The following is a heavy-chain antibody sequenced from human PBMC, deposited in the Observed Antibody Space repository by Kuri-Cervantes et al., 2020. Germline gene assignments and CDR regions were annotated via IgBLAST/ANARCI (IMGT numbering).Heavy chain of an antibody. CDR2: ISSSSSYI. V-gene: IGHV3-21*01. J-gene: IGHJ4*02. D-gene: IGHD4-11*01. CDR3: VRQYDY. CDR1: GFTFSSYS. Sequence: GESLKISCAASGFTFSSYSMNWVRQAPGKGLEWVSSISSSSSYIYYADSVKGRFAISRDNAKNTIYLHMNGLRADDTAVYYCVRQYDYWGRGTLVTVSS.